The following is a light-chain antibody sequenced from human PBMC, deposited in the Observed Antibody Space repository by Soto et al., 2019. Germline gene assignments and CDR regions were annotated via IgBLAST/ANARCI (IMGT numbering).Light chain of an antibody. V-gene: IGKV1-39*01. CDR2: GAS. Sequence: DIQMTQFPSSLSASVGDRVTITCRASQTISTCLNWYQQKAGTAPKLLIYGASDLESGIPSRFSGSGSGTYFTLTISSLQPEDFATYYCQQYNSYVFGPGTKVDIK. CDR1: QTISTC. J-gene: IGKJ3*01. CDR3: QQYNSYV.